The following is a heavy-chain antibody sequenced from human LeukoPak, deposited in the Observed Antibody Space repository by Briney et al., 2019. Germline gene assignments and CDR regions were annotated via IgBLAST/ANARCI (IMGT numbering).Heavy chain of an antibody. Sequence: SETLSLTCTVSGGSISSYYWSWIRQPPGKGLEWIGYIYYSGSTNYNLSLKSRVTISVDTSKNQFSLKLSSVTAADTAVYYCARVLTLRFGEYYFDYWGQGTLVTVSS. V-gene: IGHV4-59*01. J-gene: IGHJ4*02. D-gene: IGHD3-10*01. CDR3: ARVLTLRFGEYYFDY. CDR1: GGSISSYY. CDR2: IYYSGST.